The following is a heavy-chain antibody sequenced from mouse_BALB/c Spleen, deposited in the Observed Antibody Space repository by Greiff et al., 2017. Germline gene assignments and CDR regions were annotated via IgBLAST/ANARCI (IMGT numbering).Heavy chain of an antibody. J-gene: IGHJ3*01. Sequence: VQLKQSGPSLVKPSQTLSLTCSVTGDSITSCYWNWIRKFPGNKLEYMGYISYSGSTYYNPSLKSRISITRDTSKNQYYLQLNSVTTEDTATYYCAGCLGLVGFAYWGQGTLVTVSA. CDR3: AGCLGLVGFAY. CDR2: ISYSGST. V-gene: IGHV3-8*02. D-gene: IGHD2-10*02. CDR1: GDSITSCY.